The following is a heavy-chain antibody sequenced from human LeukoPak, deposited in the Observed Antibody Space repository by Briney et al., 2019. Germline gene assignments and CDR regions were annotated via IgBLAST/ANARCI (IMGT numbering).Heavy chain of an antibody. CDR3: AKGGGSPRHYYYYYMDV. CDR1: GFTFSSYA. D-gene: IGHD2-2*01. J-gene: IGHJ6*03. CDR2: ISYDGSNK. Sequence: GGSLRLSCAASGFTFSSYAMHWVRQAPGKGLEWVAVISYDGSNKYYADSVKGRFTISRDNSKNTLSLQMNSLRVGDASVYYCAKGGGSPRHYYYYYMDVWGKGTTVTVSS. V-gene: IGHV3-30*04.